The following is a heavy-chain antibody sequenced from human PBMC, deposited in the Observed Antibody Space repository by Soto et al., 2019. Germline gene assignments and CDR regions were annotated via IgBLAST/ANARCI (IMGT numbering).Heavy chain of an antibody. CDR1: GFNFVNFG. Sequence: GGSLRLSCVASGFNFVNFGMHWVRQAPGKGLEWLTVISNDENIKQDSVKGRFSISRDNSKNTLYLHMNSLRAGDTAIYYCAKYSTSGPSRFFDLWGQGTLVTVSS. D-gene: IGHD5-12*01. CDR3: AKYSTSGPSRFFDL. J-gene: IGHJ4*02. CDR2: ISNDENIK. V-gene: IGHV3-33*06.